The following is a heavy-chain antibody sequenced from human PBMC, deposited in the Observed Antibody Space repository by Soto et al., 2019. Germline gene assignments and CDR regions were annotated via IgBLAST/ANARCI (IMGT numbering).Heavy chain of an antibody. CDR2: ISPSGGSA. CDR1: GYSFTNFH. J-gene: IGHJ4*02. CDR3: ARDRTSGGLFDY. Sequence: ASVKVSCKASGYSFTNFHIHWVRQAPGQGLEWMGMISPSGGSATYAQRFQGRVTMARDTSTSTVYMELSSLRSDDTAVYYCARDRTSGGLFDYWGQGTPVTVPQ. V-gene: IGHV1-46*01. D-gene: IGHD2-15*01.